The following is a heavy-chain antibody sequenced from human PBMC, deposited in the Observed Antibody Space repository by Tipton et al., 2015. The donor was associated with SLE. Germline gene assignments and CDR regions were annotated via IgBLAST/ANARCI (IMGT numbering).Heavy chain of an antibody. CDR1: AYTFTAYY. J-gene: IGHJ4*02. D-gene: IGHD1-26*01. V-gene: IGHV1-18*04. CDR3: ARLHMGGASDY. Sequence: QSGPEVKKPGASVKVSCKASAYTFTAYYVHWVRQAPGQGLEWLGWINAYNGNTKYAQNLQDRVTMTTDTSTSTAYMELMSLRSDDTAVYYCARLHMGGASDYWGQGTLVSVSS. CDR2: INAYNGNT.